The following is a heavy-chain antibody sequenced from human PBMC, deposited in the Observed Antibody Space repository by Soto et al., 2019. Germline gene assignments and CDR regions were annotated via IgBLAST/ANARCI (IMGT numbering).Heavy chain of an antibody. J-gene: IGHJ3*02. V-gene: IGHV3-23*01. CDR2: ISGSGDRT. CDR1: GFTFSSYA. D-gene: IGHD3-22*01. Sequence: PGWSLRLSCAASGFTFSSYAMSLVRQVPGKGLEWVSAISGSGDRTYYADSVKGRFTISRDNSKNTLYLQMNSLRAEDTAVYYCAKDLIIMIVVARGAFDIWGKGTMVTVSS. CDR3: AKDLIIMIVVARGAFDI.